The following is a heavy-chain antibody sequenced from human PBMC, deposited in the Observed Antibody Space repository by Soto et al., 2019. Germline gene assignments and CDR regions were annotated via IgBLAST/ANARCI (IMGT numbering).Heavy chain of an antibody. CDR3: ARDVDWAFDY. V-gene: IGHV3-48*01. J-gene: IGHJ4*02. Sequence: PGGSLRLSCGAAGITFSQHSFKWVRQAPGEGREWLSYVSAAGTVIFYADSVKGRFTISRDNAKNSLSLQMNSLRAEDTALYYCARDVDWAFDYWGQGALVTVSS. D-gene: IGHD3-9*01. CDR1: GITFSQHS. CDR2: VSAAGTVI.